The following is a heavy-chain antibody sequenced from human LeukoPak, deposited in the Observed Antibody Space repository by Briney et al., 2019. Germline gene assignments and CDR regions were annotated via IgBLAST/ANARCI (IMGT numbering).Heavy chain of an antibody. CDR1: GGSVSSYY. V-gene: IGHV4-59*02. CDR2: IYYSGRT. Sequence: PSETLSLTCTVSGGSVSSYYWTWIRQPPGKALEWIGYIYYSGRTSYNPSLKSRVTMSVDTSKDQFSLKLSSVTAADTAVYYCARDGNPWNLDVWGRGTLVTVSS. D-gene: IGHD1-14*01. J-gene: IGHJ2*01. CDR3: ARDGNPWNLDV.